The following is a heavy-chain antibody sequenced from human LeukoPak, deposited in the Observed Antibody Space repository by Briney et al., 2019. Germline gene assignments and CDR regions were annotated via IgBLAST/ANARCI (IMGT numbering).Heavy chain of an antibody. D-gene: IGHD4/OR15-4a*01. CDR2: ISGSGGST. V-gene: IGHV3-23*01. CDR3: ARGGATHYYYYYYMDV. J-gene: IGHJ6*03. Sequence: PGGSLRLSRAASGFTFSSYGMSWVRQAPGKGRVWGSAISGSGGSTYYADSVKGRFTISRDNSKNTLYLQMNTLRAEDTAVYYCARGGATHYYYYYYMDVWGKGTTVTISS. CDR1: GFTFSSYG.